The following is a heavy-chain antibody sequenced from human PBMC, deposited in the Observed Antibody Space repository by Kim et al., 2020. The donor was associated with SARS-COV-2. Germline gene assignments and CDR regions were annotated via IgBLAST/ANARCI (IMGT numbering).Heavy chain of an antibody. J-gene: IGHJ4*02. V-gene: IGHV3-48*02. CDR3: ARDPATYYYDSSGSRYFDY. CDR1: GFTFSSYS. CDR2: ISSSSSTI. D-gene: IGHD3-22*01. Sequence: GGSLRLSCAASGFTFSSYSMNWVRQAPGKGLEWVSYISSSSSTIYYADSVKGRFTISRDNAKNSLYLQMNSLRDEDTAVYYCARDPATYYYDSSGSRYFDYWGQGTLVTVSS.